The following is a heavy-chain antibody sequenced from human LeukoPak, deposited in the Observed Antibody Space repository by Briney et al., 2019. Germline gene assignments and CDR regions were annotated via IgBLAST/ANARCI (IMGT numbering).Heavy chain of an antibody. CDR3: AKEGDIVVVPAAIAPAWFDP. J-gene: IGHJ5*02. CDR1: GFTFSSYA. Sequence: TGGSLRLSCAASGFTFSSYAMSWVRQAPGKGLEWVSAISGSGGSTYYADSVKGRFTISRDNSKNTLYLQMNSLRAEDTAVYYCAKEGDIVVVPAAIAPAWFDPWGQGTLVTVSS. D-gene: IGHD2-2*02. CDR2: ISGSGGST. V-gene: IGHV3-23*01.